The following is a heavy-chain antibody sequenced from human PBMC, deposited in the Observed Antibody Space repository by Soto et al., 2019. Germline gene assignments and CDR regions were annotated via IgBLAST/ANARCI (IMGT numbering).Heavy chain of an antibody. J-gene: IGHJ4*02. CDR1: GYSFTIYW. CDR2: IYPGDSDT. V-gene: IGHV5-51*01. D-gene: IGHD1-26*01. Sequence: PGESLKISCNGSGYSFTIYWIGLVRQMPGKGLDWMGIIYPGDSDTRYSPSFQGQVTISADKSISTAYLQWSSLKASDTAMYYCARQAGHSGSLDYWGQGTLVTVSS. CDR3: ARQAGHSGSLDY.